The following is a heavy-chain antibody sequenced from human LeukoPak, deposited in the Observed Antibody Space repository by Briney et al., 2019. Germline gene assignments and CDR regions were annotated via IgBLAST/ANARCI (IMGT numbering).Heavy chain of an antibody. CDR3: ARRITIFGDGNWFDF. CDR2: IYPGDSDT. J-gene: IGHJ5*01. Sequence: GESLKISCKASGYSFTHYWIGGVRQMPGKGLEWMGIIYPGDSDTKYSPSFQGQVTISADKSISTAYLQWSSLKASDTAMYYCARRITIFGDGNWFDFWGQGTLVTVSS. D-gene: IGHD3-3*01. V-gene: IGHV5-51*01. CDR1: GYSFTHYW.